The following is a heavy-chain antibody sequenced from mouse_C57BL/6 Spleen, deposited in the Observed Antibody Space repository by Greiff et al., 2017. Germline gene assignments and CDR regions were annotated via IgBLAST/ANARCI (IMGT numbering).Heavy chain of an antibody. J-gene: IGHJ4*01. CDR3: ARWVVDYYAMDY. CDR1: GYTFTSYW. D-gene: IGHD1-1*02. V-gene: IGHV1-53*01. Sequence: QVQLQPPGTELVKPGASVKLSCKASGYTFTSYWMHWVKQRPGQGLEWIGNINPSNGGTNYNEKVKSKATLTVDKSSSTAYMQLSSLTSEDSAVYYCARWVVDYYAMDYWGQGTSVTVSS. CDR2: INPSNGGT.